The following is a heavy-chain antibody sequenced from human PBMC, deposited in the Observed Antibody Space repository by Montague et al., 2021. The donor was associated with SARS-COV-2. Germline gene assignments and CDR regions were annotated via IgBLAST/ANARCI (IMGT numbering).Heavy chain of an antibody. Sequence: SETQSPTCTVSGAFITSHYWSWIRQPPGKGLEWIGNVFSGGNSKYKPSLKSRVTLSVDTSKNQFSLKLTSVTTADTALYYCVRDLYCRSTACIGNAFDVWGQGTMVSVFS. CDR2: VFSGGNS. J-gene: IGHJ3*01. D-gene: IGHD2-2*01. V-gene: IGHV4-59*11. CDR1: GAFITSHY. CDR3: VRDLYCRSTACIGNAFDV.